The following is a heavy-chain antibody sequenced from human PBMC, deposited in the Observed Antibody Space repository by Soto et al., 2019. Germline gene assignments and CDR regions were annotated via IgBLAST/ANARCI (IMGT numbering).Heavy chain of an antibody. CDR1: GGTFSSCA. CDR2: IIPIFGTA. D-gene: IGHD2-15*01. Sequence: SVKVSCKASGGTFSSCAISWVRQAPGQGLEWMGGIIPIFGTANYAQKFQGRVTITADESTSTAYMELSSLRSEDTAVYYCARDLDCSGGSCYGAFDIWGKGTMVTVSS. J-gene: IGHJ3*02. CDR3: ARDLDCSGGSCYGAFDI. V-gene: IGHV1-69*13.